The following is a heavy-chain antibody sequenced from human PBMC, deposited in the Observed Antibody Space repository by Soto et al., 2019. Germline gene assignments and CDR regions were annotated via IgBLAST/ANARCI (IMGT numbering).Heavy chain of an antibody. CDR2: ISGSGGTT. CDR3: AKAGQPNPDY. CDR1: GFTFSSYS. J-gene: IGHJ4*02. V-gene: IGHV3-23*01. D-gene: IGHD3-10*01. Sequence: GGSRRLSCAASGFTFSSYSMSWVRQAPGKGLEWVPAISGSGGTTYYADSVKGRFTISSDNSKNTLYLQMNSLRAEDTAVYYCAKAGQPNPDYWGQGTLVTVSS.